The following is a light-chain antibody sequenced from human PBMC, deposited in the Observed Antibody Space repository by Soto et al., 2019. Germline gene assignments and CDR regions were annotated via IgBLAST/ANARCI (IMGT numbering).Light chain of an antibody. CDR1: NIGSKN. V-gene: IGLV3-9*01. J-gene: IGLJ2*01. CDR3: HVWDSSTVV. Sequence: SYELTQPLSVSVALGQTARITCGGNNIGSKNVHWYQLNPGQAPVLVIYRDTNRPSGIPERFSGSNSGNTATLAISRAQAGDDAYYYCHVWDSSTVVFGGGIKLTVL. CDR2: RDT.